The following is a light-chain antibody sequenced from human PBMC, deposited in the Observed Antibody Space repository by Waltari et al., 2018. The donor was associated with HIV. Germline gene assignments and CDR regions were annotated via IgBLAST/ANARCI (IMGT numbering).Light chain of an antibody. Sequence: QSALTQPASVSGPPGQSITISCTGTSSEIGGYNYVSCYQQYPGRAPRLIIYEVTSRPSGISNRFSGSKSGNTASLTISGLQTEDEAEYYCFSYRSSSSFAVFGTGTKVSVL. V-gene: IGLV2-14*01. CDR3: FSYRSSSSFAV. J-gene: IGLJ1*01. CDR1: SSEIGGYNY. CDR2: EVT.